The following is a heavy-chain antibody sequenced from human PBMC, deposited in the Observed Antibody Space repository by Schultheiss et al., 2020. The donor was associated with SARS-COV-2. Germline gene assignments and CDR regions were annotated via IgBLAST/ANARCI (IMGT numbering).Heavy chain of an antibody. J-gene: IGHJ6*02. CDR3: ARETQLWSRGTLGYGMDV. V-gene: IGHV3-30*03. D-gene: IGHD5-18*01. CDR1: GFTFSSYG. Sequence: GESLKISCAASGFTFSSYGMHWVRQAPGKGLEWVAVISYDGSNKYYADSVKGRFTISRDNSKNTLYLQMNSLRAEDTAVYYCARETQLWSRGTLGYGMDVWGQGTTVTVSS. CDR2: ISYDGSNK.